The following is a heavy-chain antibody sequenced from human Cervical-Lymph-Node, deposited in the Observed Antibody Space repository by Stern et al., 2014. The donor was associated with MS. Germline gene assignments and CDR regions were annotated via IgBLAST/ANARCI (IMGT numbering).Heavy chain of an antibody. V-gene: IGHV5-51*01. CDR2: IYPPDSNT. Sequence: EVQLVESGAEVKKPGESLKISCKGSGYTFTNNWIAWVRQMPGKGLECMGIIYPPDSNTRYSPSFQAQVTIPVDKYSNTAYLQWSSLTASDSAMYYCARQGCGSTSCHSIDYWGQGTLITVSS. CDR1: GYTFTNNW. D-gene: IGHD2-2*02. CDR3: ARQGCGSTSCHSIDY. J-gene: IGHJ4*02.